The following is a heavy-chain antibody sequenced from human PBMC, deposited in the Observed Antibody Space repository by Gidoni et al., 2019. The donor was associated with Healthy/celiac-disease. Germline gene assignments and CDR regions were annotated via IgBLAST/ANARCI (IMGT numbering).Heavy chain of an antibody. D-gene: IGHD5-18*01. CDR1: GGTFSSYA. CDR3: ASGDRGYSYGQTRGYYYYYGMDV. J-gene: IGHJ6*02. CDR2: IIPIFGTA. Sequence: QVQLVQSGAEVKKPGSSVKVSCKASGGTFSSYAISWVRQAPGQGLEWMGGIIPIFGTANYAQKFQGRVTITADESTSTAYMELSSLRSEDTAVYYCASGDRGYSYGQTRGYYYYYGMDVWGQGTTVTVSS. V-gene: IGHV1-69*01.